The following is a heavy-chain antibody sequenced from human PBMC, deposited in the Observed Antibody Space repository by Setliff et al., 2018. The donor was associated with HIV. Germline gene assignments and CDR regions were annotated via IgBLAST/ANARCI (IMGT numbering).Heavy chain of an antibody. CDR1: GGTVSSGGYY. Sequence: SETLSLTCTVSGGTVSSGGYYWSWIRQHPGKGLEWIGFIYHRGNTHYNSSLKSRLTISVDTSKNQFFLKLSSVTAADTAVYYCARVALAGTAARPFYFDYWGQGSLVTVSS. D-gene: IGHD6-6*01. CDR3: ARVALAGTAARPFYFDY. V-gene: IGHV4-31*03. CDR2: IYHRGNT. J-gene: IGHJ4*02.